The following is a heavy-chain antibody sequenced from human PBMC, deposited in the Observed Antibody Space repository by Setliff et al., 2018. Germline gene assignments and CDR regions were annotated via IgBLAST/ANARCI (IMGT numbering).Heavy chain of an antibody. CDR1: GFTFNTYT. J-gene: IGHJ3*02. CDR3: ASAGHSGSWFPFDAFHI. V-gene: IGHV3-48*04. D-gene: IGHD6-13*01. Sequence: PGGSLRLSCSASGFTFNTYTMHWVRQAPGKGLEWVSYISGSSHIISYADSVKGRFTISRDNAKNSLYLQMNSLRAEDTAVYYCASAGHSGSWFPFDAFHIWGQGTMVTVSS. CDR2: ISGSSHII.